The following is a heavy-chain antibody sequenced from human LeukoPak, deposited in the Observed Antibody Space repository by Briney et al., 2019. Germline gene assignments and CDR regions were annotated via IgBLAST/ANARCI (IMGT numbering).Heavy chain of an antibody. CDR1: GYTFTSYY. CDR2: INPSGGST. Sequence: GASVKVSCKASGYTFTSYYMHWVRQAPGQGLEWMGIINPSGGSTSYAQKFQGRVTMTRDTSTSTVYMELSSLRSEDTALYYCARDGVGIAVAGTTGGFDYWGQGTLVTVSS. V-gene: IGHV1-46*03. CDR3: ARDGVGIAVAGTTGGFDY. J-gene: IGHJ4*02. D-gene: IGHD6-19*01.